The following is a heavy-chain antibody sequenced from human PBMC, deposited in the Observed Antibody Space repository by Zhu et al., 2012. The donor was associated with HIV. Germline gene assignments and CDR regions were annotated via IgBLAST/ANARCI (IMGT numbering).Heavy chain of an antibody. V-gene: IGHV4-4*09. CDR1: GGSISSYY. D-gene: IGHD6-13*01. CDR3: ARVLPSRGNAAAGLPDW. CDR2: IYTSGST. Sequence: QVQLQESGPGLVKPSETLSLTCTVSGGSISSYYWSWIRQPPGKGLEWIGYIYTSGSTNYNPSLKSRVTISVDTSKNQFSLKLSSVTAADTAVYYCARVLPSRGNAAAGLPDWWGQGNPGHRLL. J-gene: IGHJ4*02.